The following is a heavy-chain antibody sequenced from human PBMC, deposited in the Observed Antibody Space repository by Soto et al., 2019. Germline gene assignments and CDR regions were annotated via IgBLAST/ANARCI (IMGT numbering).Heavy chain of an antibody. CDR3: EGPGMVRGVSYYGMDV. D-gene: IGHD3-10*01. V-gene: IGHV1-69*01. CDR2: IIPIFGTA. J-gene: IGHJ6*02. Sequence: QVQLVQSGAEVKKPGSSVKVSCKASGGTFSSYAISWVRQAPGQGLEWMGGIIPIFGTANYAQKFQGRVTITADEPTSTAYMELSSLRSEDTAGYYCEGPGMVRGVSYYGMDVWGQGTTVTVSS. CDR1: GGTFSSYA.